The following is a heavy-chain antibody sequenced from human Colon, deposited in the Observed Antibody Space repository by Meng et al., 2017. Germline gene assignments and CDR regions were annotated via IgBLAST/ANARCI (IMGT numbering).Heavy chain of an antibody. Sequence: QWQIQTGGAGVLKPSESLSPPCAVSGGSFSGFYWSWIRQPPGKGLEWIGEIDHFGISNYNSSLKGRLTMSVDTSKKQISLTLTSVTAADTAVYYCATGLRHGDWFDPWGPGTLVTVSS. J-gene: IGHJ5*02. CDR1: GGSFSGFY. CDR2: IDHFGIS. D-gene: IGHD4-17*01. CDR3: ATGLRHGDWFDP. V-gene: IGHV4-34*02.